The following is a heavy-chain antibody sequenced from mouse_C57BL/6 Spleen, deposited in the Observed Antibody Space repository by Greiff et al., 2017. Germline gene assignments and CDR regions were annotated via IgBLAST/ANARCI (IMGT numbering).Heavy chain of an antibody. Sequence: EVQVVESGGGLVQPGGSLSLSCAASGFTFTDYYMSWVRQPPGKALEWLGFIRNKANGYTTEYSASVKGRFTISRDNSQSILYLQMNALRAEDSATYYCARSTGSYDYWGQGTTLTVSS. CDR3: ARSTGSYDY. D-gene: IGHD4-1*02. J-gene: IGHJ2*01. V-gene: IGHV7-3*01. CDR1: GFTFTDYY. CDR2: IRNKANGYTT.